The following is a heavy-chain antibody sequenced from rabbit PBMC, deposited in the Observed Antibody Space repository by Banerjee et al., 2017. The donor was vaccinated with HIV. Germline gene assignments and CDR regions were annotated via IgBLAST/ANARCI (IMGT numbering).Heavy chain of an antibody. Sequence: QEQLEESGGDLVKPEGSLTLTCTASGFSFSSSYWICWVRQAPGKGLEWIACIYAGSSGSTYYASWVNGRFTISKTSSTTVTLQMTSLTAADKATYFCARGDYDANYFNLWGPGTL. D-gene: IGHD1-1*01. V-gene: IGHV1S45*01. CDR2: IYAGSSGST. J-gene: IGHJ4*01. CDR1: GFSFSSSYW. CDR3: ARGDYDANYFNL.